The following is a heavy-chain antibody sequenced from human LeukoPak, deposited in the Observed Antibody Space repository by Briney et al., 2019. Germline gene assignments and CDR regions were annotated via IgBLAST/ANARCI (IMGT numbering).Heavy chain of an antibody. CDR1: GGSISSYY. CDR2: VYYSGST. D-gene: IGHD3-22*01. J-gene: IGHJ4*02. V-gene: IGHV4-59*01. Sequence: SETLSLTCTVSGGSISSYYWSCIRQPPGKGLEWMGYVYYSGSTDYNPSLKSRVTILVDTSKNQLSLKLSSATAADTAVYYCARLTSGYYPYYFDHWGQGTLVTVSS. CDR3: ARLTSGYYPYYFDH.